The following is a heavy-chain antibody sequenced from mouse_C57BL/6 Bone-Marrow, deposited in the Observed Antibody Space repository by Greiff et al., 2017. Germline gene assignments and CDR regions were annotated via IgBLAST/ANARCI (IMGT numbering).Heavy chain of an antibody. CDR1: GYTFTDHT. D-gene: IGHD1-1*01. V-gene: IGHV1-78*01. CDR3: ARSYYGSSPYYYAMDY. Sequence: VQLQQSDAELVKPGASVKISCKVSGYTFTDHTIHWMKQRPEQGLEWIGYIYPRDGSTKYNEKFKGKSTLTADKSSSTAYMQLNSLTSEDSAVYFCARSYYGSSPYYYAMDYWGQGTSVTVSS. CDR2: IYPRDGST. J-gene: IGHJ4*01.